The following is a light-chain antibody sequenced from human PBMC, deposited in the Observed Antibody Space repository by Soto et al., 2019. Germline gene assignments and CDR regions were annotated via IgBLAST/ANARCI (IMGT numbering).Light chain of an antibody. V-gene: IGKV1-5*01. Sequence: DMEMSQAPSSVSASVGDRVTITCRASQDIRTWLAWYQQKPGKAPKLLIYDASNLDSGVPSRFSGSGSGTEFTLTISILQPADFATYYCQQYNSYFWTFAQGTKVDIK. CDR2: DAS. J-gene: IGKJ1*01. CDR3: QQYNSYFWT. CDR1: QDIRTW.